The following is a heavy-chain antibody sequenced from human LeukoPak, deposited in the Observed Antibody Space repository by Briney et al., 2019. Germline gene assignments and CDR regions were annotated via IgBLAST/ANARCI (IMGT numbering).Heavy chain of an antibody. CDR1: GGSIRSYY. V-gene: IGHV4-59*08. CDR3: ASRSGSFSDALDI. J-gene: IGHJ3*02. Sequence: SETLSLTCTVSGGSIRSYYWGWIRQPPGKGLEWIGYIHYSESTKYNPSLKSRVTMSVDTSKNQFSLNLSSVTAADTAVYYCASRSGSFSDALDIWGQGTLVTVSS. D-gene: IGHD3-10*01. CDR2: IHYSEST.